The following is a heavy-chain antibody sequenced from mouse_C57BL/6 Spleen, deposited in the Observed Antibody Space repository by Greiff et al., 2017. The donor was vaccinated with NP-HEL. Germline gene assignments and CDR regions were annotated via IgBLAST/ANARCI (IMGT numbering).Heavy chain of an antibody. J-gene: IGHJ2*01. D-gene: IGHD4-1*01. CDR2: IDPSDSYT. V-gene: IGHV1-50*01. CDR3: ARDGTVDY. Sequence: QVQLQQPGAELVKPGASVKLSCKASGYTFTSYWMQWVKQRPGQGLEWIGEIDPSDSYTNYNQKFKGKATLTVDTSSSTAYMQLSSLTSEDSAVYYCARDGTVDYWGQGTTLTVSS. CDR1: GYTFTSYW.